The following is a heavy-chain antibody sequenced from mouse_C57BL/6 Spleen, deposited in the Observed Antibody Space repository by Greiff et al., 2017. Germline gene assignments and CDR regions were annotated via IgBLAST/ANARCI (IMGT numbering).Heavy chain of an antibody. D-gene: IGHD1-1*01. CDR3: ANYYYGSSLDY. CDR2: IYPGDGDT. Sequence: QVQLKESGPELVKPGASVKISCKASGYAFSSSWMNWVKQRPGKGLEWIGRIYPGDGDTNYNGKFKGKATLTADKSSSTAYMQLSSLTSEDSAVYFCANYYYGSSLDYWGQGTTLTVSS. CDR1: GYAFSSSW. J-gene: IGHJ2*01. V-gene: IGHV1-82*01.